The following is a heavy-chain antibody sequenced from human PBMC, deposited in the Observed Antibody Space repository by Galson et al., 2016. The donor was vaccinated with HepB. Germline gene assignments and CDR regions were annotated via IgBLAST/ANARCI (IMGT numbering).Heavy chain of an antibody. CDR2: INTGSYYI. D-gene: IGHD5-24*01. Sequence: SLRLSCAASGFTFSSYGMSWVRQAPGKGLEWVSSINTGSYYIFYADSVKGRFTISRDNAKNSLYLQMNSLRAEDTAVYYCARDKEMATTQPWNFEYWGQGTLVTVSS. CDR1: GFTFSSYG. CDR3: ARDKEMATTQPWNFEY. J-gene: IGHJ4*02. V-gene: IGHV3-21*01.